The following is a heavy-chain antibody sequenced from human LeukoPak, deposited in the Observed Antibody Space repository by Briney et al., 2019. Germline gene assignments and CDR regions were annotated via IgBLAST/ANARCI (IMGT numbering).Heavy chain of an antibody. Sequence: ASVKVSCTASGGTFSSYAISWVRQAPGQGLEWMGGIIPIFGTANYAQKFQGRVTITADESTSTAYMELSSLRSEDTAVYYCARGHDLDSSGYPFDYWGQGTLVTVSS. J-gene: IGHJ4*02. CDR1: GGTFSSYA. CDR2: IIPIFGTA. CDR3: ARGHDLDSSGYPFDY. V-gene: IGHV1-69*13. D-gene: IGHD3-22*01.